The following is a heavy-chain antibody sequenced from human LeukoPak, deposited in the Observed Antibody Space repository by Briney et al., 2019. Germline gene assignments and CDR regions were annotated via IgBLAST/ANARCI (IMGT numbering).Heavy chain of an antibody. Sequence: ASVKVSCKASGYTFTGYYMHWVRQAPGQGLEWMGRINPNSGGTNYAQKFQGRVTMTRDTSISTAYMELSRLRSDDTAVYYCARGYYYDSSGYFDWGQGTLVTVSS. CDR1: GYTFTGYY. CDR2: INPNSGGT. J-gene: IGHJ4*02. CDR3: ARGYYYDSSGYFD. V-gene: IGHV1-2*06. D-gene: IGHD3-22*01.